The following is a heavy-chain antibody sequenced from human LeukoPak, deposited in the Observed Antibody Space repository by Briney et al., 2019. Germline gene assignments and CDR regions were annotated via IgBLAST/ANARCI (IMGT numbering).Heavy chain of an antibody. CDR1: GGSMSDYY. CDR3: ARHSITMVRGRGFDY. D-gene: IGHD3-10*01. CDR2: IYYTGST. V-gene: IGHV4-59*01. J-gene: IGHJ4*02. Sequence: SETLSLTCTVSGGSMSDYYWSWIRQPPGKGLEWIGYIYYTGSTNYNPSLKGRVTISIDTSKNQFSLKLSSVTAADTALYYCARHSITMVRGRGFDYWGQGTLVTVSS.